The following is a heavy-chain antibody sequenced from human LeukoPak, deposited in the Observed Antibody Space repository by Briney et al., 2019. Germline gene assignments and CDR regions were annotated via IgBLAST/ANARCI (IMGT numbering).Heavy chain of an antibody. J-gene: IGHJ4*02. CDR1: GFTFSSFS. CDR3: ARHVVALGFDY. Sequence: GGSLRLSCTASGFTFSSFSMNWVRQSPGKGLEWISSITTSSSYIYYADSVKGRFTISRDNAKNSLYLQMNSLRAEDTAVYYCARHVVALGFDYWGQGTLVTVSS. CDR2: ITTSSSYI. V-gene: IGHV3-21*01. D-gene: IGHD3-22*01.